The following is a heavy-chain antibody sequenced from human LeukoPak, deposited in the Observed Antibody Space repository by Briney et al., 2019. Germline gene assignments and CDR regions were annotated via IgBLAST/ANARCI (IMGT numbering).Heavy chain of an antibody. CDR3: ARGSWAPAMTTPPPDFDP. V-gene: IGHV4-59*01. Sequence: SETLSLTCTVSGGSISSYYWSWIRQPPGKGLEWIGYIYYSGSTNYNPSLKSRVTISVDTSKNQFSLKLSSVTAADTAVYYCARGSWAPAMTTPPPDFDPWGQGALVTVSS. CDR1: GGSISSYY. D-gene: IGHD4-17*01. CDR2: IYYSGST. J-gene: IGHJ5*02.